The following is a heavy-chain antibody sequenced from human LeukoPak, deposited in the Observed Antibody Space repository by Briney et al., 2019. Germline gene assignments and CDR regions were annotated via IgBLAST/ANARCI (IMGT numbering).Heavy chain of an antibody. CDR3: GIGENTGTLDY. CDR2: ISAYNDNT. D-gene: IGHD3-10*01. J-gene: IGHJ4*02. V-gene: IGHV1-18*01. Sequence: ASVTVSCKASGYTFTSYGISWVRQTPGQGLEWMGWISAYNDNTNYAQKLQGRVTMTTDTSTSTAYMELRSLRSDDTAVYYCGIGENTGTLDYWGQGTLVTVSS. CDR1: GYTFTSYG.